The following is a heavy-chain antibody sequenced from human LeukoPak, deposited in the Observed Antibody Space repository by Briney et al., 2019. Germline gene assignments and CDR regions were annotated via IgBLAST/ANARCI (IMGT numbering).Heavy chain of an antibody. CDR3: ARGGIVVGPASAGYNWFDP. D-gene: IGHD2-2*01. Sequence: SVKVSCKASGGTFSSYAISWVRQAPGQGLEWMGGIIPIFGTANYAQKFQGRVTITTDESTSTAYMELSSLRSEDTAVYYCARGGIVVGPASAGYNWFDPWGQGTLVTVSS. J-gene: IGHJ5*02. CDR1: GGTFSSYA. CDR2: IIPIFGTA. V-gene: IGHV1-69*05.